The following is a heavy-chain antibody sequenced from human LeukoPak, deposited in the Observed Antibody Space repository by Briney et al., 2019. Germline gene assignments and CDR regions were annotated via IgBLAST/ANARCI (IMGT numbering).Heavy chain of an antibody. CDR1: GYTFTNYG. CDR2: ISPYNGDR. CDR3: AKGGNPDFYDSSGSNGDY. D-gene: IGHD3-22*01. V-gene: IGHV1-18*01. Sequence: ASVKVSCKASGYTFTNYGITWARQAPGQGLEWVGWISPYNGDRNFARKLQGRVTLTTDTSTSTAYMDLRGLRSDDTAVYFWAKGGNPDFYDSSGSNGDYWGQGTLVTVSS. J-gene: IGHJ4*02.